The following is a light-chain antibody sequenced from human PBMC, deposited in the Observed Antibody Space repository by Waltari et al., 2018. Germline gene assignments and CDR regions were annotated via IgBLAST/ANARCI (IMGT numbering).Light chain of an antibody. CDR1: QSISSY. V-gene: IGKV1-39*01. CDR3: QQSYSTPYT. CDR2: AAS. J-gene: IGKJ2*01. Sequence: DIHITQSPSSLSASVGDRVPLTCRASQSISSYLNWYQQKPGKAPKLLIYAASSLQSGVPSRFSGSGSGTDFTLTISSLQPEDFATYYCQQSYSTPYTFGQGTKLEIK.